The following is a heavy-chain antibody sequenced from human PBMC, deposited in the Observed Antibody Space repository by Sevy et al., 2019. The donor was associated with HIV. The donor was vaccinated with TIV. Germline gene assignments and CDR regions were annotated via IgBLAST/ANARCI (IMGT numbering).Heavy chain of an antibody. CDR3: AREVEGSTWTAGWYYFDY. CDR1: GFAFRSYS. CDR2: ITTSSSYI. J-gene: IGHJ4*02. D-gene: IGHD6-13*01. Sequence: GGSLRLSCAASGFAFRSYSMNWVRQAPGKGLEWVSSITTSSSYIHYADSVKGRFTISRDNAKNSLYLQMNSLRAEDTAVYYWAREVEGSTWTAGWYYFDYWGQGTLVTVSS. V-gene: IGHV3-21*01.